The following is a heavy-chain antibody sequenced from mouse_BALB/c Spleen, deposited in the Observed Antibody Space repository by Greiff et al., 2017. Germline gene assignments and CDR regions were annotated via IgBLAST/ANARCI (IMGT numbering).Heavy chain of an antibody. Sequence: LVKTGASVKISCKASGYSFTGYYMHWVKQSHGKSLEWIGYISCYNGATSYNQKFKGKATFTVDTSSSTAYMQFKSLTSEDSAVYYCARTRYDEGLDVWGAGTTVTVSS. CDR2: ISCYNGAT. D-gene: IGHD2-14*01. V-gene: IGHV1S34*01. CDR1: GYSFTGYY. J-gene: IGHJ1*01. CDR3: ARTRYDEGLDV.